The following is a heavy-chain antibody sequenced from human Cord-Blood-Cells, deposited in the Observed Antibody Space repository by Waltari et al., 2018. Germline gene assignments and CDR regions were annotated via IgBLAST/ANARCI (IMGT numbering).Heavy chain of an antibody. CDR1: GGTFSSYA. CDR3: AGWELLRYYYYGMDV. V-gene: IGHV1-69*01. Sequence: QVQLVQSGAEVKKPGSSVKVSCKASGGTFSSYAISWVRQAPGQGLEWMGGNIPIVSTANYAQKFQGRVTITADESTSTAYMELSSLRSEDTAVYYCAGWELLRYYYYGMDVWGQGTTVTVSS. J-gene: IGHJ6*02. D-gene: IGHD1-26*01. CDR2: NIPIVSTA.